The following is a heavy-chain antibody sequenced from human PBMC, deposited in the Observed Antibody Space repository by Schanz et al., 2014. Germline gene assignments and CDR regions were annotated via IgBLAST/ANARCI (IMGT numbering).Heavy chain of an antibody. CDR2: ISYDGSNK. CDR1: GFTFSNYG. J-gene: IGHJ4*02. V-gene: IGHV3-30*03. Sequence: QVQLVESGGGLVQPGRSLRLSCAASGFTFSNYGLVWVRQAPGKGLEWVALISYDGSNKHYADSVKGRFTISRDNSKNTLYLQVNSLRAEDTAVYYCVRDLGGDQTDYWGQGTLVTVSS. D-gene: IGHD4-17*01. CDR3: VRDLGGDQTDY.